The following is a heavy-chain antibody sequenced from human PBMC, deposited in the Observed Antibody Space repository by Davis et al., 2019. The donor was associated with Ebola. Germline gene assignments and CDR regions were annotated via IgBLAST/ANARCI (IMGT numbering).Heavy chain of an antibody. D-gene: IGHD6-19*01. CDR2: INAGNGNT. V-gene: IGHV1-3*01. Sequence: AASVKVSCKASGYTFTSYAMHWVRQAPGQRLEWMGWINAGNGNTKYSQKFQGRVTITRDTSASTAYMELSSLRSEDTAVYYCARGGVGAVAWGDWFDPWGQGTLVIVSS. CDR3: ARGGVGAVAWGDWFDP. J-gene: IGHJ5*02. CDR1: GYTFTSYA.